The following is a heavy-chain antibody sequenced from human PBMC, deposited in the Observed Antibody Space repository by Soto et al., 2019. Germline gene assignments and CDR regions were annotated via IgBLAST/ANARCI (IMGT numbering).Heavy chain of an antibody. CDR3: ARRGDGMDV. CDR1: GYTFTNYA. V-gene: IGHV1-3*05. D-gene: IGHD3-10*01. J-gene: IGHJ6*02. CDR2: INVGNGNT. Sequence: QVQLVQSGAEEKKPGASVKVSCKASGYTFTNYAIHWVRQAPGQRLEWMEWINVGNGNTKYSQKFQGRVTFTRDTSASTADMELSSLRSEDTAVYYCARRGDGMDVWGQGTTVTVYS.